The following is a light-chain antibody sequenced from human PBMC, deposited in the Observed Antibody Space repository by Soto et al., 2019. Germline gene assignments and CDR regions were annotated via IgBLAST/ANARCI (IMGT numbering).Light chain of an antibody. CDR1: QSVSSSY. Sequence: EIGLTQSPGTLSLSPGERATLSCRASQSVSSSYLAWYQQKPGQAPRFLIYAASSLQSGVPSRFSGSGSETHFTLTISSLQPEDFATYSCQQSYSTTWTSGQGTKVDIK. CDR3: QQSYSTTWT. J-gene: IGKJ1*01. CDR2: AAS. V-gene: IGKV3-20*01.